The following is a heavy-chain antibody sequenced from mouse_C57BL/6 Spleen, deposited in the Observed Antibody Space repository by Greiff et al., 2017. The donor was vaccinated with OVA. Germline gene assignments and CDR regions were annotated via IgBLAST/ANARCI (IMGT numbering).Heavy chain of an antibody. CDR1: GFTFSSYT. CDR3: ARQGGQNYAMDY. Sequence: EVKVEESGGGLVKPGGSLKLSCAASGFTFSSYTMSWVRQTPEKRLEWVATISGGGGNTYYPDSVKGRFTISRDNAKNTLYLQMSSLRSEDTALYYCARQGGQNYAMDYWGQGTSVTVSS. CDR2: ISGGGGNT. V-gene: IGHV5-9*01. J-gene: IGHJ4*01. D-gene: IGHD3-3*01.